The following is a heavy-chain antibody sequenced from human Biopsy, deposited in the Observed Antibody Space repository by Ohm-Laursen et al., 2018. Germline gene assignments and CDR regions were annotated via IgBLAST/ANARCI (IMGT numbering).Heavy chain of an antibody. J-gene: IGHJ6*02. Sequence: RSLRLSCSASGFSFSSYGMHWVRQAPGKGLEWVSGISWNSDKIGYADPVKGRFTISRDNAKNSLYLQMNSLRAEDTAFYYCTKDQDYGDYGMDVWGQGTTVTVSS. CDR3: TKDQDYGDYGMDV. CDR1: GFSFSSYG. CDR2: ISWNSDKI. D-gene: IGHD4-17*01. V-gene: IGHV3-9*01.